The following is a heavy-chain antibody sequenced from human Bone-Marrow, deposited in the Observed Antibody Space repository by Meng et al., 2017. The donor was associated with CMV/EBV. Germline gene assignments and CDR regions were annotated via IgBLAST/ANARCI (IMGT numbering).Heavy chain of an antibody. D-gene: IGHD3-10*01. CDR2: IDIDGTQR. CDR3: VGHQGGPRDGVRLV. V-gene: IGHV3-30*02. J-gene: IGHJ4*02. CDR1: GFTFDDYA. Sequence: GGSLRLSCAASGFTFDDYAMHWVRQAPGKGLEWLSFIDIDGTQRHNADIVWGRFIVSKDKSKNTVFLEMNSLRVGDTAVYYCVGHQGGPRDGVRLVWGQGTQVTVSS.